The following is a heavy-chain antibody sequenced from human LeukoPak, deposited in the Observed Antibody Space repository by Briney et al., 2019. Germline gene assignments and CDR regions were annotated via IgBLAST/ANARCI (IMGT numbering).Heavy chain of an antibody. Sequence: PGRSLRLSCAASGFTFSSYAMNWVRQAPGKGLEWVSYISSSGSTIYYADSVKGRFTISRDNAKNSLYLQMNSLRAEDTAVYYCARVRGMLYYFDYWGQGTLVTVSS. CDR2: ISSSGSTI. D-gene: IGHD2-8*01. CDR1: GFTFSSYA. CDR3: ARVRGMLYYFDY. J-gene: IGHJ4*02. V-gene: IGHV3-48*03.